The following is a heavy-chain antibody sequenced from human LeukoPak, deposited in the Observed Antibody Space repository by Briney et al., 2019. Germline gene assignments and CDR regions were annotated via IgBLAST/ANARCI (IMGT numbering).Heavy chain of an antibody. CDR3: ARDGSSGRLFY. V-gene: IGHV1-18*01. Sequence: ASVKVSCKASGYTFTSYGISWVRQAPGQGLEWMGWISAYNGNTNCARKLRGRVTMTTDTSTSTAYMELRSLRSDDTAVYYCARDGSSGRLFYWGQGTLVTVSS. CDR1: GYTFTSYG. J-gene: IGHJ4*02. D-gene: IGHD6-19*01. CDR2: ISAYNGNT.